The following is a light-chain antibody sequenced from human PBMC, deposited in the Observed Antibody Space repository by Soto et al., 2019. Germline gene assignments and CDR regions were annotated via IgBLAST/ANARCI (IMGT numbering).Light chain of an antibody. CDR3: CSYAGNYIYYV. Sequence: QSALTQPRSVSGSPGQSVTISCTGTSSDVGSYNYVSWYQQHPGKAAKLMIYDVIKRPSGVPDRFSGSRSGNTASLTISGLQAEDEADYYCCSYAGNYIYYVFGNGTKVTVL. CDR2: DVI. CDR1: SSDVGSYNY. J-gene: IGLJ1*01. V-gene: IGLV2-11*01.